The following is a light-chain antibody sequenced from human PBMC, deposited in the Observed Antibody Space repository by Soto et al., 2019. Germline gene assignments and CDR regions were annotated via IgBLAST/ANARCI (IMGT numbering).Light chain of an antibody. J-gene: IGLJ1*01. CDR1: SSDVGGYNY. CDR2: EVS. V-gene: IGLV2-14*01. Sequence: QSALTQPASASGSPGQSVTISCTGTSSDVGGYNYVSWYQQHPGKAPKLIISEVSNRPSGVSNRFSGSKSGNTASLTISGLQAEDEADYYCNSYASKSTGVFGTGTKVTVL. CDR3: NSYASKSTGV.